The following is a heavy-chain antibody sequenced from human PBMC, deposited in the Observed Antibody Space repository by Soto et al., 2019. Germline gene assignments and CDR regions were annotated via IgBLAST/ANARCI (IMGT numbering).Heavy chain of an antibody. V-gene: IGHV1-58*01. Sequence: SVKVSCKASGFTFTSSAVQWVRQAPGQRLEWIGWIVVSTGNTNYAQKFQERVTITRDMSTSTAYMELSSLRSEDTAVYYCAAPSGGGSYYDRPFDYWGQGTLVTVSS. CDR1: GFTFTSSA. CDR3: AAPSGGGSYYDRPFDY. CDR2: IVVSTGNT. D-gene: IGHD1-26*01. J-gene: IGHJ4*02.